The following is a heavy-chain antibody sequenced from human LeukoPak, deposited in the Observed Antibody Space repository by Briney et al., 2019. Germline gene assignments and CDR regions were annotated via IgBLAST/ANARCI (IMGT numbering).Heavy chain of an antibody. J-gene: IGHJ4*02. D-gene: IGHD1-26*01. CDR1: GFTFSRFA. Sequence: GGSLRLSCAVSGFTFSRFAMSWVRQAPGKGLEWVSSISNSGDKTFYADSVKGRFTISRDNSKNTVYLQMNSLRAEDTAVYYCAKDRGLVGATPSNFDLWGQGTLVTVSS. CDR2: ISNSGDKT. CDR3: AKDRGLVGATPSNFDL. V-gene: IGHV3-23*01.